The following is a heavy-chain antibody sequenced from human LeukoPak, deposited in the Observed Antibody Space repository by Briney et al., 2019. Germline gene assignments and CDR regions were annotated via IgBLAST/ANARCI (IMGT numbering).Heavy chain of an antibody. Sequence: GGSLRLSCAASGFTFSSYWMSWVRQAPGKGLEWVSSISGTSDYIYYAESVKGRFTISRDNGQNSLYLQMNSLRAEDTAVYYCARREPQGCSGTSCFAGPVGHWGQGTLVTVSS. CDR2: ISGTSDYI. CDR1: GFTFSSYW. D-gene: IGHD2-2*01. CDR3: ARREPQGCSGTSCFAGPVGH. J-gene: IGHJ4*02. V-gene: IGHV3-21*06.